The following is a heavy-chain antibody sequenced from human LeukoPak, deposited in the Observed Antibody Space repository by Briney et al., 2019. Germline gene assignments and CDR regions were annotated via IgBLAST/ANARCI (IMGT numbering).Heavy chain of an antibody. J-gene: IGHJ4*02. D-gene: IGHD3-16*01. CDR1: GFTFTTYW. Sequence: PGGSLRLSCAASGFTFTTYWMHWVRQAPGKGLVWVSRINGIGSSSNYADSVKGGFTISRDNARNTLYLQMNSLRAEDTALYYCARTSPTSHFDFWGQGTLVTVSS. V-gene: IGHV3-74*01. CDR3: ARTSPTSHFDF. CDR2: INGIGSSS.